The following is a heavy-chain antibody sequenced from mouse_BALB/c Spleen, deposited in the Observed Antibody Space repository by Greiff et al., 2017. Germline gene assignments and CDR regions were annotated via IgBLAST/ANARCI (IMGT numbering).Heavy chain of an antibody. CDR3: TREGYYEGSYYAMDY. V-gene: IGHV1-5*01. CDR1: GYSFTSYW. Sequence: EVKLQESGTVLARPGASVKMSCKASGYSFTSYWMHWVKQRPGQGLEWIGAIYPGNSDTSYNQKFKGKAKLTAVTSASTAYMELSSLTNEDSAVYYCTREGYYEGSYYAMDYWGQGTSVTVSS. J-gene: IGHJ4*01. D-gene: IGHD2-3*01. CDR2: IYPGNSDT.